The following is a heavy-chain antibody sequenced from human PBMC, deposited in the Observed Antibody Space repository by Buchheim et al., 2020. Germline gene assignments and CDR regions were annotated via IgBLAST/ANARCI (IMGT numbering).Heavy chain of an antibody. V-gene: IGHV4-34*01. CDR2: INRSGST. J-gene: IGHJ4*02. Sequence: QVQLQQWGAGLLKPSETLSLTCAVYGGSFSGYYWSWIRQPPGKGLEWIGEINRSGSTNYNPSLKSRVTISVDTSKNQFSLKLSSVTAADTAVYYCARVLVDDSSGYYYFDYWGQGTL. CDR3: ARVLVDDSSGYYYFDY. D-gene: IGHD3-22*01. CDR1: GGSFSGYY.